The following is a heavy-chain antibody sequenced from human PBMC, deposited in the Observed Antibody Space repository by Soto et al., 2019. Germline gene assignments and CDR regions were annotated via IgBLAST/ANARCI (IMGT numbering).Heavy chain of an antibody. V-gene: IGHV3-15*07. CDR3: TTADSSGRYGADYYYYYGMDV. CDR2: IKSKTDGGTT. J-gene: IGHJ6*02. Sequence: EVQLVESGGGLVKPGGSLRLSCAASGFTFSNAWMNWVRQAPGKGLEWVGRIKSKTDGGTTDYAAPVKGRFTISRDDSTNTLYLQMNSLKTEDTAVYYCTTADSSGRYGADYYYYYGMDVWGQGTTVTVSS. D-gene: IGHD6-19*01. CDR1: GFTFSNAW.